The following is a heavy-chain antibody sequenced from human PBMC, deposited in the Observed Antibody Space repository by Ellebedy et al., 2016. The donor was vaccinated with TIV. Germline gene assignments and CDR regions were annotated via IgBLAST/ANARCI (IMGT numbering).Heavy chain of an antibody. CDR1: ADTISRSVYR. Sequence: MPSETLSLTCAVSADTISRSVYRRGRTRQTTGKGMAWIASMAYSARTDYNPSLRGRVTISADTSKNQFSLKLNSVAAADTVVFYCARLTPDYGDYRGGRQYYFDFWGQGTPVTVSS. CDR3: ARLTPDYGDYRGGRQYYFDF. D-gene: IGHD4-17*01. CDR2: MAYSART. J-gene: IGHJ4*02. V-gene: IGHV4-39*01.